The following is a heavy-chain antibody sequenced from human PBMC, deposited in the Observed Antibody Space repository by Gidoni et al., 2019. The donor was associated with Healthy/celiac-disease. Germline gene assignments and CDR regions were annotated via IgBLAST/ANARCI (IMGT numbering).Heavy chain of an antibody. CDR3: AREGARWSPYFDY. CDR1: GFSFSSYA. J-gene: IGHJ4*02. V-gene: IGHV3-30*04. D-gene: IGHD2-15*01. Sequence: QVQLVESGGVVVPPGTSLSPFCAASGFSFSSYAMHWVRQAPGKGLEWVAVISYDGSNKYYADSVKGRFTISRDNSKNTLYLQMNSLRAEDTAVYYCAREGARWSPYFDYWGQGTLVTVSS. CDR2: ISYDGSNK.